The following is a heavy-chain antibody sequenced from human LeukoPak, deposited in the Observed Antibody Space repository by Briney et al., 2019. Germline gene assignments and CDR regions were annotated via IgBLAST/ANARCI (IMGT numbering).Heavy chain of an antibody. CDR3: ARDSRRIVVVPAAVGEVNY. Sequence: SVKVSCKASGYTFTSYGISWVRQAPGHGLEWIGWISANNGNTNYAQKLQGRVTMTTDTSTSTAYMELRSLRSDDTAVYYCARDSRRIVVVPAAVGEVNYWGQGTLVTVSS. CDR2: ISANNGNT. D-gene: IGHD2-2*01. CDR1: GYTFTSYG. V-gene: IGHV1-18*01. J-gene: IGHJ4*02.